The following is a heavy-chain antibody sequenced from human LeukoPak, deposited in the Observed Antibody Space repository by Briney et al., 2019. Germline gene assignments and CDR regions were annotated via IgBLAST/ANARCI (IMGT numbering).Heavy chain of an antibody. CDR1: GGSISSYY. D-gene: IGHD5-12*01. J-gene: IGHJ4*02. Sequence: SETLSLTCTVPGGSISSYYWSWIRQPPGKGLEWIGYIYYSGSTNYNPSLKSRVTISVDTSKNQFSLKLSSVTAADTAVYYCARTRGYSGYAETYYFDYWGQGTLVTVSS. CDR3: ARTRGYSGYAETYYFDY. CDR2: IYYSGST. V-gene: IGHV4-59*01.